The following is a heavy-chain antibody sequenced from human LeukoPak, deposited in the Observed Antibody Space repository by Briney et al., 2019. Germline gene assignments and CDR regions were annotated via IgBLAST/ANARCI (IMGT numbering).Heavy chain of an antibody. CDR1: GGSISSFY. V-gene: IGHV4-4*07. J-gene: IGHJ4*02. Sequence: SETLSLTCTVSGGSISSFYWSCIRRPAGKGQEWIGRIYSSGSTNYNPSLKSRVTMSVDTSKNQFSLKLNSVTAADTAVYYCARTGSYSAVYYFDYWGQGNLVTVSS. CDR3: ARTGSYSAVYYFDY. D-gene: IGHD1-26*01. CDR2: IYSSGST.